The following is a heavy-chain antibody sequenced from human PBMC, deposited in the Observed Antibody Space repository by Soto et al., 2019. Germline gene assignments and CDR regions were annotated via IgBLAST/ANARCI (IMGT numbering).Heavy chain of an antibody. CDR1: GYTFTSYG. V-gene: IGHV1-18*01. CDR3: AREAGGDYRIPLYDY. D-gene: IGHD4-17*01. Sequence: QVQLVPSGAEVKKPGASVKVSCKASGYTFTSYGISWVRQAPGQGLEWMGWISAYNGNTNYAQKRQGRVPMTTDTPTSTAYMELRSRTSDDTAVYYCAREAGGDYRIPLYDYWGQGTLLTVSS. J-gene: IGHJ4*02. CDR2: ISAYNGNT.